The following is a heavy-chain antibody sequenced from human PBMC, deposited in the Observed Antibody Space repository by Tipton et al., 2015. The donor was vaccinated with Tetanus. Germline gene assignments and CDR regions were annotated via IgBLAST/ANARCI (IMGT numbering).Heavy chain of an antibody. D-gene: IGHD6-25*01. CDR2: IYINGRN. CDR1: GDSISSNY. Sequence: TLSLTCTVSGDSISSNYWSWIRQPAGKGPEWIGRIYINGRNNYNPSLKSRVTMSIDTSKNQFSLNLRSVTAADTAVYYCASGSTLDYWGQGALVTVSS. V-gene: IGHV4-4*07. J-gene: IGHJ4*02. CDR3: ASGSTLDY.